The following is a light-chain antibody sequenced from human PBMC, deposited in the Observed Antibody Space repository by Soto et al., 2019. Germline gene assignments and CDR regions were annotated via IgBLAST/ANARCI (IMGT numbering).Light chain of an antibody. J-gene: IGKJ4*01. CDR1: QNINTW. CDR2: RAS. V-gene: IGKV1-5*01. CDR3: QQYQSYSS. Sequence: DIQMTQSPSTLSASVGDRVTITCRASQNINTWVAWYQQKPGKAPNLLIYRASTLESGVPARFSGSGSGTEFTRTISSLQPDDFATYYCQQYQSYSSFAGGTKVEIK.